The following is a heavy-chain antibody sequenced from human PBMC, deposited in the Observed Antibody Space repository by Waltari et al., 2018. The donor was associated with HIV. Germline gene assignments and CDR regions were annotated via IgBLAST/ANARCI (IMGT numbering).Heavy chain of an antibody. Sequence: EVRLVESGGGLVQPGGSLGLSCAASGFTFSRSWMTWVRQAPGKGLEWVANIKEDGSEIHYVDSVKGRFTISRDNAKNSLYLQMNSLRAEDTAVYYCARRQQLTDWGQGTLVTVSS. CDR2: IKEDGSEI. J-gene: IGHJ4*02. D-gene: IGHD6-13*01. V-gene: IGHV3-7*01. CDR3: ARRQQLTD. CDR1: GFTFSRSW.